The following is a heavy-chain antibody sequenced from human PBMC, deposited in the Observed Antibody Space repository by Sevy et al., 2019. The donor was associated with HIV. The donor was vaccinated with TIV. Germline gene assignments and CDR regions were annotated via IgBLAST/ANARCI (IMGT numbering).Heavy chain of an antibody. D-gene: IGHD2-2*01. Sequence: GGSLRLSCAASTFTFGHYAMHWVRQAPGKGLQWVAGISYDGSNEYYTDSVKGRFTISRDNSKNTLNLEMNNLRVEDTALYYCAGDWGPNPPAILYYLDFWGQGITVTVSS. CDR1: TFTFGHYA. J-gene: IGHJ4*02. CDR2: ISYDGSNE. V-gene: IGHV3-30*04. CDR3: AGDWGPNPPAILYYLDF.